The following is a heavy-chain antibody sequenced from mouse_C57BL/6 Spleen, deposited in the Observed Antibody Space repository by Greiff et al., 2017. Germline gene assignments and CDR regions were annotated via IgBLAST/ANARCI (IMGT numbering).Heavy chain of an antibody. CDR1: GYTFTSYW. Sequence: QVQLQQPGAELVMPGASVKLSCKASGYTFTSYWMHWVKQRPGPGLEWIGEIDPSDSNTNYNQKFKGKSTLTVDKSSSTAYMQLSSLTSEDAAVYYCARGYYGSSYGAMDYWGQGTSVTVSS. CDR2: IDPSDSNT. CDR3: ARGYYGSSYGAMDY. J-gene: IGHJ4*01. D-gene: IGHD1-1*01. V-gene: IGHV1-69*01.